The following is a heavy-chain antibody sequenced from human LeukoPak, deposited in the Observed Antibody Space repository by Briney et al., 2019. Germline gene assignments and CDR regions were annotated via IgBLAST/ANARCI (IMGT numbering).Heavy chain of an antibody. V-gene: IGHV1-46*01. Sequence: GASVKVSCKASGYTFTSYYMHWVRQAPGQGLEWMGIINPSSGSATYAQKFHARVTMTRDTSTSTVYVELSSLRSEDTAVYYCARGKTLPGYNDFDYWGQGTLVTVSS. D-gene: IGHD3-9*01. J-gene: IGHJ4*02. CDR1: GYTFTSYY. CDR3: ARGKTLPGYNDFDY. CDR2: INPSSGSA.